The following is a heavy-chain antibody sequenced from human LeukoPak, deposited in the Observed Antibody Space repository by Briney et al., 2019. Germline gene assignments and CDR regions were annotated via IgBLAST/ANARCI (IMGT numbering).Heavy chain of an antibody. J-gene: IGHJ3*02. Sequence: ASVKVSCKASGYTFTGYYMHWVRQAPGQGLEWMGWISAYNGNTNYAQKLQGRVTMTTDTSTSTAYMELRSLRSDDTAVYYCARDLHTYYYDSSGPVDDAFDIWGQGTMVTVSS. D-gene: IGHD3-22*01. CDR2: ISAYNGNT. V-gene: IGHV1-18*04. CDR3: ARDLHTYYYDSSGPVDDAFDI. CDR1: GYTFTGYY.